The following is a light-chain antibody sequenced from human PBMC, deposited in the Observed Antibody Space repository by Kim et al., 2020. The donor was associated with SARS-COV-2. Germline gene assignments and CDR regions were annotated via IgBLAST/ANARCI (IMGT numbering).Light chain of an antibody. CDR2: DPG. CDR3: LLSYSDSRV. J-gene: IGLJ2*01. CDR1: TGPVTSYHF. V-gene: IGLV7-46*01. Sequence: PGVTITPTGDPSTGPVTSYHFPYWLQQKPGQAPGTLIYDPGNSHSWTPARFSGSRLGGKAALTLSAAQPEDEADYYCLLSYSDSRVFGGGTQLTVL.